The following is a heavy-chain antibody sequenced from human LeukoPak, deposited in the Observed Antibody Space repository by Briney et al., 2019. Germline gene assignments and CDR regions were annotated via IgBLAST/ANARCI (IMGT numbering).Heavy chain of an antibody. CDR2: ISLYNGNT. Sequence: ASVKVSCKASGYDFINYGITWVRQAPGQGLEWMGWISLYNGNTDYKLQGRVTMTTDTSTSTAYMELRSLRSDDTAVYYCARGGPVFSSSSSKEYYFDYWGQGTLVTVSS. D-gene: IGHD6-6*01. CDR1: GYDFINYG. CDR3: ARGGPVFSSSSSKEYYFDY. J-gene: IGHJ4*02. V-gene: IGHV1-18*01.